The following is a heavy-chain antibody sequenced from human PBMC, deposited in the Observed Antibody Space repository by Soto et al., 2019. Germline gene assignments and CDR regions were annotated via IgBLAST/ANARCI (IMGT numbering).Heavy chain of an antibody. D-gene: IGHD3-16*01. CDR3: VRRNRYRRSCGWGGGFDY. J-gene: IGHJ4*02. CDR1: GFTFSDSG. V-gene: IGHV3-33*01. Sequence: QVQLVESGGGVVQPGGSLRLSCATSGFTFSDSGMHWVRQAPGKGLEWVAVIWSDGSDKSYADSVEGRFTISRDNSKNTLDLQMNRLRAEVTAVYYWVRRNRYRRSCGWGGGFDYWGQGTLVTVSS. CDR2: IWSDGSDK.